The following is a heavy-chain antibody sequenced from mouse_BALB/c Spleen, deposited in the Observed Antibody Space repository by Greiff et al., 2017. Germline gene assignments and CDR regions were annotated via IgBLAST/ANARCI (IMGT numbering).Heavy chain of an antibody. CDR1: GYTFTSYW. D-gene: IGHD3-3*01. CDR2: INPSNGRT. CDR3: ASWDRVAY. Sequence: QVQLQQSGAELVKPGASVKLSCKASGYTFTSYWMHWVKQRPGQGLEWIGEINPSNGRTNYNEKFKSKATLTVDKSSSTAYMQLSSLTSEDSAVYYCASWDRVAYWGQGTLVTVSA. J-gene: IGHJ3*01. V-gene: IGHV1S81*02.